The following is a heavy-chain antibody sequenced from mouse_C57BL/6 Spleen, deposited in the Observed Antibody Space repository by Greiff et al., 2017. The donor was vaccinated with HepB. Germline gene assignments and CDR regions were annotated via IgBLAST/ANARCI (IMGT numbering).Heavy chain of an antibody. V-gene: IGHV1-26*01. Sequence: EVQLQQSGPELVKPGASVKISCKASGYTFTDYYMNWVKQSHGKSLEWIGDINPNNGGTSYNQKFKGKATLTVDKSSSTAYMELRSLTSEDSAVYYCARLLPYYAMDYWGQGTSVTVSS. D-gene: IGHD2-1*01. CDR3: ARLLPYYAMDY. J-gene: IGHJ4*01. CDR2: INPNNGGT. CDR1: GYTFTDYY.